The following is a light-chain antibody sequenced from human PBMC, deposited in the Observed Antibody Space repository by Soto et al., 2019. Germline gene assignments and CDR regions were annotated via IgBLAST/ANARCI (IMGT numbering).Light chain of an antibody. CDR1: NSDVGNYNF. Sequence: QSALTQPRSVSGSPGQSVTISCTGTNSDVGNYNFVSWYQQHPGKAPKLMIYDVSERPSGVPDRFSASKSGNTASLTISGLQADDEADYYCCSYAGGYTYVFGTGTKVTVL. V-gene: IGLV2-11*01. CDR2: DVS. CDR3: CSYAGGYTYV. J-gene: IGLJ1*01.